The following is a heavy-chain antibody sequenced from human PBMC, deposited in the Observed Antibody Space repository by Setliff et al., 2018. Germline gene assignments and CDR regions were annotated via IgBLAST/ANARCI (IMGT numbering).Heavy chain of an antibody. CDR1: GGSVTSYY. CDR2: ISSNGRT. CDR3: TRGRQNYYYMDV. Sequence: SETLSLTCTVSGGSVTSYYWSWIRQAAGKGLEWVGRISSNGRTNYNPSLEGRVFMSVDTSKNQISLHLTSMTAADTALYYCTRGRQNYYYMDVWGKGTTVTVSS. V-gene: IGHV4-4*07. J-gene: IGHJ6*03.